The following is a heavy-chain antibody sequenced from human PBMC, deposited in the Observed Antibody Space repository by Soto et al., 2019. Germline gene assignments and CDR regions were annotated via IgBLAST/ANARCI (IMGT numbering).Heavy chain of an antibody. V-gene: IGHV3-15*01. Sequence: PGGSLRLSCAASGFSFRNAWMSWVRQAPGKGLEWVGHIKSQGDGGTRDYAAPVKGRFTISRDDSKNTLFLQMNSLKNEDTAVYFCTTDLQAYCDATTCYAGNYYYDDMDVWGQGTTFTVSS. CDR3: TTDLQAYCDATTCYAGNYYYDDMDV. D-gene: IGHD2-2*01. CDR1: GFSFRNAW. J-gene: IGHJ6*02. CDR2: IKSQGDGGTR.